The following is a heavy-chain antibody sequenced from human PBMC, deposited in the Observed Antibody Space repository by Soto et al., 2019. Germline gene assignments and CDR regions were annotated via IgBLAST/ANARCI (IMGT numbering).Heavy chain of an antibody. J-gene: IGHJ6*03. CDR2: ISSNGVGT. CDR3: ARRARPDFYYMAV. CDR1: GFTLSGYA. V-gene: IGHV3-64*01. D-gene: IGHD6-6*01. Sequence: EVQLAESGGGLAQPGGSLRLSCAASGFTLSGYAMDWVRQAPGKGLEYVSGISSNGVGTYYANSVQGRFTISRDNSKNTVYLRMGSLRPEDMAVYYCARRARPDFYYMAVWGKGTTVTVS.